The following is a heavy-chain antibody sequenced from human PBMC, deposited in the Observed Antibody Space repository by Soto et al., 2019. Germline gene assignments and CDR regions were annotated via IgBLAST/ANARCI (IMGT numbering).Heavy chain of an antibody. Sequence: QVQLVESGGGLVKPGGSLRLSCAASGFTFSDYYMSWIRQAPGKGLEWVSYISSSGSTIYYADSVKGRFTISRDNAKNSLYLQMNSLRAEDTAVYYCAREEATTVTTQRGGYFQHWGQGTLVTVSS. V-gene: IGHV3-11*01. CDR3: AREEATTVTTQRGGYFQH. CDR1: GFTFSDYY. CDR2: ISSSGSTI. D-gene: IGHD4-17*01. J-gene: IGHJ1*01.